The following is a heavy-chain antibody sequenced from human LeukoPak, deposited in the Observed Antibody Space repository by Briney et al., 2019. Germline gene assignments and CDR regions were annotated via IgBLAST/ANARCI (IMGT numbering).Heavy chain of an antibody. J-gene: IGHJ4*02. CDR3: ARDLPFDL. CDR2: IKQNGGEI. CDR1: GFIFNKYW. V-gene: IGHV3-7*03. Sequence: GGSLRLSCAASGFIFNKYWMTWVRQAPGEAPVWVANIKQNGGEIHYLDSVKGRFTISRDDAKNSLYLQMNSLRVEDTARHFCARDLPFDLWRQGTLVTVSS.